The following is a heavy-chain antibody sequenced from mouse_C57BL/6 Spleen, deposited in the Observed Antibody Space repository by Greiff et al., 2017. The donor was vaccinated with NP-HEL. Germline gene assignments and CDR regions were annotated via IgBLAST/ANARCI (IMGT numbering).Heavy chain of an antibody. CDR1: GYAFTNYL. J-gene: IGHJ2*01. Sequence: VQLQQSGAELVRPGTSVKVSCKASGYAFTNYLIEWVKQRPGQGLEWIGVINPGSGGTNYNEKFKGKATLTADKSSSTAYMQLSSLTSEDSAVYFCARPYYYGSSQALDYWGQGTTLTVSS. CDR2: INPGSGGT. CDR3: ARPYYYGSSQALDY. V-gene: IGHV1-54*01. D-gene: IGHD1-1*01.